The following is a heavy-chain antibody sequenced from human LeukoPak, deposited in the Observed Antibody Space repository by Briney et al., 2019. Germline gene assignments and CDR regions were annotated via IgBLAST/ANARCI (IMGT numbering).Heavy chain of an antibody. V-gene: IGHV3-48*02. CDR2: ISSSSSTL. CDR1: GFTFSSYS. Sequence: GGSLRLSCAASGFTFSSYSMSWVRQAPGKGLKWVAYISSSSSTLHYADPVKGRFTISRDNAKNSLYLQMNSLRDEDTAVYYCARDGRPFDIWGQGTMVTVSS. J-gene: IGHJ3*02. CDR3: ARDGRPFDI.